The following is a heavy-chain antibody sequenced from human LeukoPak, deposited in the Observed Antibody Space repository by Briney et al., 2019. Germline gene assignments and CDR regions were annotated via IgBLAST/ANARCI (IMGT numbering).Heavy chain of an antibody. V-gene: IGHV1-46*01. CDR3: ARDRGVYYYDSRGYDPYY. Sequence: ASVKVSCKASGYTFTSYYMHWVRQAPGQGLEWMGIINPSGGSTSYAQKFQGRVTMTRDTATSTVYMELSSLRSEDTAVYYCARDRGVYYYDSRGYDPYYWGQGTLVTVSS. CDR2: INPSGGST. D-gene: IGHD3-22*01. CDR1: GYTFTSYY. J-gene: IGHJ4*02.